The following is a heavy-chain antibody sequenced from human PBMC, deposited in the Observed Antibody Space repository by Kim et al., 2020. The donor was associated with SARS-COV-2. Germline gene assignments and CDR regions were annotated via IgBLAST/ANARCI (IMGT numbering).Heavy chain of an antibody. CDR1: GGTFSSYA. CDR2: IIPILGIT. Sequence: SVKVSCKASGGTFSSYAISWVRQAPGQGLEWMGRIIPILGITNYAQKFQGRVTITADKSTSTAYMELSSLRSEDTAVYYCAREQKNYYDILTGYYEGWGQGTLVTVSS. D-gene: IGHD3-9*01. CDR3: AREQKNYYDILTGYYEG. J-gene: IGHJ4*02. V-gene: IGHV1-69*04.